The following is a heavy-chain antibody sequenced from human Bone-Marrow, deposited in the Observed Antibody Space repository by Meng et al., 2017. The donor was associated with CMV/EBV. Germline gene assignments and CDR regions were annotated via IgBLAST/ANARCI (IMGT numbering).Heavy chain of an antibody. CDR2: IYPGDSDT. V-gene: IGHV5-51*01. J-gene: IGHJ4*02. D-gene: IGHD2/OR15-2a*01. Sequence: GESLKISWKGSGYSFTSYWIAWVRQTPGKGLEWMGIIYPGDSDTSYSPSFQGQVTISADKSINTAYLQWSSLKASDTAMYYCARHYFSSTFYSVDYWGQGTRVTVSS. CDR3: ARHYFSSTFYSVDY. CDR1: GYSFTSYW.